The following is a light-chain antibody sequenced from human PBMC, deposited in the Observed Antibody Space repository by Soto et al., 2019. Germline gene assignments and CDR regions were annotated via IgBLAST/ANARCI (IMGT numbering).Light chain of an antibody. Sequence: AIRMTQSPSSLSASTGDRVTITCRASQGISSYLAWYQQKPGKAPKLLIYAASTLQSGVPSRFSGSGSGTDFTLTISCLQSEDFATYYCQQYYSYPRTCGQGTKGDIK. V-gene: IGKV1-8*01. CDR1: QGISSY. CDR2: AAS. J-gene: IGKJ1*01. CDR3: QQYYSYPRT.